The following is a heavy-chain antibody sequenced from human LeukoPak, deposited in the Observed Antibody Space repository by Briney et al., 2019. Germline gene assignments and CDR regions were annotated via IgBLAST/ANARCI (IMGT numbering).Heavy chain of an antibody. CDR2: MNLDGSAK. J-gene: IGHJ4*02. CDR1: GFTFSSYG. V-gene: IGHV3-7*01. CDR3: ARDAGYGYWVVDN. D-gene: IGHD5-18*01. Sequence: GGSLRLSCAASGFTFSSYGMHWVRQAPGKGLEWVAHMNLDGSAKYYADSVKGRFTIPRDNGKNSLYLQMNSLRAEDTAVYYCARDAGYGYWVVDNWGQGTLVTVSS.